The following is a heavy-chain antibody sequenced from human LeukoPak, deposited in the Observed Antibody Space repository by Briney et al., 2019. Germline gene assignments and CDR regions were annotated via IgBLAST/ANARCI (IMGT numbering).Heavy chain of an antibody. CDR2: INHSGST. Sequence: SETLSLTCAVYGGSFSGYYWSWIRQPPGKGLEWIGEINHSGSTNYNPSLKSRVTISVDTSKNQFSLKLSSVTAADTAVYYCARHVVRYYYGSGSYHWFDPWGQGTLVTVSS. V-gene: IGHV4-34*01. CDR3: ARHVVRYYYGSGSYHWFDP. J-gene: IGHJ5*02. CDR1: GGSFSGYY. D-gene: IGHD3-10*01.